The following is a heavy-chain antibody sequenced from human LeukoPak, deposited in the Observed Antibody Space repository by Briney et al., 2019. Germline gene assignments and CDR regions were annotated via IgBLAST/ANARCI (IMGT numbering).Heavy chain of an antibody. CDR1: GGSISSGGYY. V-gene: IGHV4-31*03. CDR3: ARYSQCSGGSCYSYYYGMDV. Sequence: SQTLSLTCTVSGGSISSGGYYWSWIRQHPGKGLGWIGYIYYSGSTYYNPSLKSRVTISVDTSKNQFSLKLSSVTAADTAVYYCARYSQCSGGSCYSYYYGMDVWGQGTTVTVSS. CDR2: IYYSGST. J-gene: IGHJ6*02. D-gene: IGHD2-15*01.